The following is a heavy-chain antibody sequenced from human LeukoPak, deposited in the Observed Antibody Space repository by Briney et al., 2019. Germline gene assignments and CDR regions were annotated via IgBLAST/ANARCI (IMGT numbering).Heavy chain of an antibody. Sequence: KPSETLSLTCNVSGGFFRSRSYYWGWVRQPPGKGLEWIGSIQYTGNTYYKPSLKSRVTISVDTSKNQFSLKLSSVTAADTAVYYCARRWGPGYYDSSGSPGAYWYFDLWAVAPWSLSPQ. D-gene: IGHD3-22*01. CDR1: GGFFRSRSYY. CDR2: IQYTGNT. V-gene: IGHV4-39*07. CDR3: ARRWGPGYYDSSGSPGAYWYFDL. J-gene: IGHJ2*01.